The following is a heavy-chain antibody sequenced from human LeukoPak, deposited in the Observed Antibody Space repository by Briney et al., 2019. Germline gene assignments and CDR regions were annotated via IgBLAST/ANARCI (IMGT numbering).Heavy chain of an antibody. J-gene: IGHJ4*02. CDR2: IYYSGST. CDR1: GGSISSSSYY. D-gene: IGHD2-2*01. CDR3: ASHMSSTSDYFDY. V-gene: IGHV4-39*01. Sequence: SETLSLTCTVAGGSISSSSYYWGWIRQPPGKGLEWVGSIYYSGSTYYNPSLKSRVTISVDTSKHQFSLKLSSVTAADTAVYYCASHMSSTSDYFDYWGQGTLVTVSS.